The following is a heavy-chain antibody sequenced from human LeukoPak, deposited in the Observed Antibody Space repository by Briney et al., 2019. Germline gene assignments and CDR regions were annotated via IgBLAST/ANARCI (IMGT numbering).Heavy chain of an antibody. CDR1: GGTFSSYA. D-gene: IGHD2-2*01. Sequence: SVKVSCKASGGTFSSYAISWVRQAPGQGLEWMGEIIPIFGTANYAQKFQGRVTITADESTSTAYMELSSLRSEDTAVYYCARGGYCSSTSCYARGDNWFDPWGQGTLVTVSS. CDR3: ARGGYCSSTSCYARGDNWFDP. V-gene: IGHV1-69*01. J-gene: IGHJ5*02. CDR2: IIPIFGTA.